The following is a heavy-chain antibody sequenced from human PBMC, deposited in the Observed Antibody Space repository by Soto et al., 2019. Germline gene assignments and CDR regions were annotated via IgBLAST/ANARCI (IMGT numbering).Heavy chain of an antibody. Sequence: QVQLQQWGAGLLKPSETLSLTCAVYGGSFSGYYWSWIRQPPGKGLEWIGEINHSGSTNYNPALNSRFTISVGTPTNPFSLKLSSVTTADTAVHYCARGTMNLVHPVSAFDIWGQGTMVTVSS. D-gene: IGHD6-13*01. CDR2: INHSGST. J-gene: IGHJ3*02. CDR3: ARGTMNLVHPVSAFDI. CDR1: GGSFSGYY. V-gene: IGHV4-34*01.